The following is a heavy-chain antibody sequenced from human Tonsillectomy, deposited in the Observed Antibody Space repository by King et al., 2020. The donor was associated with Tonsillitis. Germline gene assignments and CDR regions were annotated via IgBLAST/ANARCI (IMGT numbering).Heavy chain of an antibody. CDR3: ATELRGGAARPPWFDP. Sequence: VQLVESGAEVKKPGASVKVSCKASGYTFTSYGISWVRQAPGQGLEWMGWISAYNGNTNYAQKLQGRVTMTTDTSTSTAYMELRSLRSDDTAVYYCATELRGGAARPPWFDPWGQGTLVTVSS. J-gene: IGHJ5*02. CDR1: GYTFTSYG. D-gene: IGHD6-6*01. CDR2: ISAYNGNT. V-gene: IGHV1-18*01.